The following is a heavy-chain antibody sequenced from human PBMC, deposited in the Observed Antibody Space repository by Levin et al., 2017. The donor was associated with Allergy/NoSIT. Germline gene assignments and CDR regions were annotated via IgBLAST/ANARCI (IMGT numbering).Heavy chain of an antibody. Sequence: VASVKVSCAASGFSFSTYDMSWVRQAPGKGLEWVSDISGNNGRAYYADSVKGRFTISRDDSKNTLYLQMNSLRAEDTAVYYCAKLDSGWSHFDHWGQGALVTVSS. J-gene: IGHJ4*02. CDR1: GFSFSTYD. CDR2: ISGNNGRA. D-gene: IGHD6-19*01. V-gene: IGHV3-23*01. CDR3: AKLDSGWSHFDH.